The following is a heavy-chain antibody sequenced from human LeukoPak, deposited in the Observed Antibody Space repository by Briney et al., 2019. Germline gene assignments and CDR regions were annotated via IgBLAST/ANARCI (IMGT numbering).Heavy chain of an antibody. CDR3: AKDIDKPLGAHLFDY. J-gene: IGHJ4*02. CDR2: ISGSGGST. CDR1: GFTFSSYA. D-gene: IGHD3-16*01. V-gene: IGHV3-23*01. Sequence: GGSLRLSCAASGFTFSSYAMSWVRQAPGKGLEWVSAISGSGGSTYYAASVKGRFTISRDNSKNTLYLQMNSLRAEDTAVYYCAKDIDKPLGAHLFDYWGQGTLVTVSS.